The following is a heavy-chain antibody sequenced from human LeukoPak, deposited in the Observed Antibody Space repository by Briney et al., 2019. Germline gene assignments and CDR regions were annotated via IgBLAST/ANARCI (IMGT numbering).Heavy chain of an antibody. V-gene: IGHV3-7*01. J-gene: IGHJ6*02. D-gene: IGHD6-19*01. Sequence: GGSLRLSCAASGFTFSSYWMSWVRQAPGKGLEWVANIKQDGSEKYYVDSVKGRFTISRDNAKNSLYLQMNSLRAEDTAVYYCARDSGGIAVAYYGMDVWGQETTVTVSS. CDR2: IKQDGSEK. CDR3: ARDSGGIAVAYYGMDV. CDR1: GFTFSSYW.